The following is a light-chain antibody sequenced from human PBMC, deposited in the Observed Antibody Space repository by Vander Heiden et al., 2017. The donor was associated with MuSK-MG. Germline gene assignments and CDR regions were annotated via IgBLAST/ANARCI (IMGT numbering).Light chain of an antibody. J-gene: IGKJ4*01. CDR2: EAS. Sequence: EIVLTQSPVTLSLSPGDTATLSCRASQSVSSYLAWYQQRPGQAPRLLIYEASNRATGIPARFSGSGSGTDFTLTISSLEPEDFAVYYCQQYYNCPLTFGGGTKVEIK. V-gene: IGKV3-11*01. CDR1: QSVSSY. CDR3: QQYYNCPLT.